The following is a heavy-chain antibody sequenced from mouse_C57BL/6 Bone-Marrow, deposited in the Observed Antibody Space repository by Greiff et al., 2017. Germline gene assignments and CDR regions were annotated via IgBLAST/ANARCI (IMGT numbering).Heavy chain of an antibody. D-gene: IGHD1-1*01. Sequence: EVHLVESGAELVRPGASVKLSCTASGFNIKDDYMHWVKQRPEQGLEWIGWIDPENGDTEYASKFQGKATITADTSSNTAYQQLSSLTSEDTAVYYCTAHDGSSHWYFDVWGTGTTVTVSS. CDR1: GFNIKDDY. CDR2: IDPENGDT. V-gene: IGHV14-4*01. CDR3: TAHDGSSHWYFDV. J-gene: IGHJ1*03.